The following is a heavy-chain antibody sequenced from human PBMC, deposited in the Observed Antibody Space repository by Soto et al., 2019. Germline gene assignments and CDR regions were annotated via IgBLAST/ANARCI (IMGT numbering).Heavy chain of an antibody. D-gene: IGHD3-10*01. V-gene: IGHV3-30-3*01. CDR1: GFTFSSYA. Sequence: GGSLRLSCAASGFTFSSYAMHWVRQAPGKGLEWVAVISYDGSNKYYADSVKGRFTISRDNSKNTLYLQMNSLRAEDTAVYYCARVGYNVLLWFGEPTSHFDYWGQGTLVTVSS. J-gene: IGHJ4*02. CDR3: ARVGYNVLLWFGEPTSHFDY. CDR2: ISYDGSNK.